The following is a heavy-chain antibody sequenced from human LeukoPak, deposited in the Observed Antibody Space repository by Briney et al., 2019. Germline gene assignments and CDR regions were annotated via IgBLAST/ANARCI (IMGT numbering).Heavy chain of an antibody. CDR2: INSDGSST. Sequence: GGSLRLSFAASGFTFSSYWKHWVRQAPGKGLVWVSRINSDGSSTNYAESVKGRFTNSRDNSKNTLYLQMNSLRCEDTAVYYCARDLGSGGSCYRKWGQGTLVTVSS. V-gene: IGHV3-74*01. D-gene: IGHD2-15*01. CDR3: ARDLGSGGSCYRK. J-gene: IGHJ4*02. CDR1: GFTFSSYW.